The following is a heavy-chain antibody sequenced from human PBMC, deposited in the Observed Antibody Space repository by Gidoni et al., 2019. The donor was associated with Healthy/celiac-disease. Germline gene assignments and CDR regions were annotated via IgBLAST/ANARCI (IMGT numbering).Heavy chain of an antibody. CDR2: IWYDGSNK. Sequence: QVQLVESGGGVVQPGRSLRLSWAAPGFPFSSYGMHWVRQAPGKGLEWVAFIWYDGSNKYYADSVKGRFTISRDNSKNTLYLQMNSLRAEDTAVYYCARNLGYCSGGSCYQSAFDIWGQGTMVTVSS. CDR1: GFPFSSYG. V-gene: IGHV3-33*01. D-gene: IGHD2-15*01. CDR3: ARNLGYCSGGSCYQSAFDI. J-gene: IGHJ3*02.